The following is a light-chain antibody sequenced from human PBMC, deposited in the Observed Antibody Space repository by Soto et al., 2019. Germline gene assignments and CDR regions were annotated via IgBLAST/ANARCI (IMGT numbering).Light chain of an antibody. CDR2: GAS. J-gene: IGKJ1*01. V-gene: IGKV3-20*01. Sequence: EIAVTKSAFTLSLSPGERATLLCGASQSVSSSYLAWYQQRPGQPPRLLIYGASSRATGIPDRFSGSGSGTDFTLTISSLEPEDFAVYYCQQYGSSRTFGQGTKVDIK. CDR3: QQYGSSRT. CDR1: QSVSSSY.